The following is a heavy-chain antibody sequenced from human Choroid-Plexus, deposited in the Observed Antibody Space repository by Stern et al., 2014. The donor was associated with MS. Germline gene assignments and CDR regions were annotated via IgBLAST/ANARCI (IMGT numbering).Heavy chain of an antibody. Sequence: VQLVESGAEVKKPGASVKVSCKTSGYIFTGYYIHWVRQAPGQGLEWMAWINPNTGGHNYAQKFQGRVTMSRDTSISTAYVELSSLTSDDTAVYYCARDQRGITIFGVVTDYYYLGMDVWGQGTTVTVSS. CDR1: GYIFTGYY. D-gene: IGHD3-3*01. V-gene: IGHV1-2*02. J-gene: IGHJ6*02. CDR3: ARDQRGITIFGVVTDYYYLGMDV. CDR2: INPNTGGH.